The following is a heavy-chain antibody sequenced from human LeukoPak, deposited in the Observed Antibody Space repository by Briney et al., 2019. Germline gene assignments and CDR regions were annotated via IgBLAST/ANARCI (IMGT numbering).Heavy chain of an antibody. Sequence: PGGSLRLSCAASGVTVSSKDMIWVRQAPGKGLEWLSFMTTSGNTIFYAESVKERFTISRDNAKKTLYLQMNSLRDEDTAVYYCARVGGATAVTMYFEYWGQGTLVTVSS. D-gene: IGHD1-26*01. CDR3: ARVGGATAVTMYFEY. CDR1: GVTVSSKD. CDR2: MTTSGNTI. J-gene: IGHJ4*02. V-gene: IGHV3-48*02.